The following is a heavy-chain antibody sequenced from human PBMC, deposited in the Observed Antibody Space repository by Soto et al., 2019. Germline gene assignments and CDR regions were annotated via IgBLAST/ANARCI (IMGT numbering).Heavy chain of an antibody. D-gene: IGHD2-15*01. Sequence: SETLSLTCTVSGGSVSSGSYYWSWIRQPPGKGLEWIGYIYYSGSTNYNPSLKSRVTISVDTPKNHFALKLSTVTAADTALYYCAGGGGDIEDRSGGSCYLADYWGQGTLVTVSS. CDR1: GGSVSSGSYY. V-gene: IGHV4-61*01. J-gene: IGHJ4*02. CDR2: IYYSGST. CDR3: AGGGGDIEDRSGGSCYLADY.